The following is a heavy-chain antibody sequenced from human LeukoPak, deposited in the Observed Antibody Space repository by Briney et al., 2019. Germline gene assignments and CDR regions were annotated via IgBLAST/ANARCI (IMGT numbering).Heavy chain of an antibody. D-gene: IGHD3-10*01. CDR3: AVYGSGSYPVAFDY. J-gene: IGHJ4*02. V-gene: IGHV3-74*01. Sequence: GGSLRLSCAASGFTFSSYWMHWVRQAPGKGLVWVSRINSDGSSTSYADSVKGRFTISRDNAKNTLYLQMNSLRAEDTAVYYCAVYGSGSYPVAFDYWGQGTLVTVSS. CDR2: INSDGSST. CDR1: GFTFSSYW.